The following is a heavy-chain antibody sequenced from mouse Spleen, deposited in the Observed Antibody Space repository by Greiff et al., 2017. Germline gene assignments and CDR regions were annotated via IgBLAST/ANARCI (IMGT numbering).Heavy chain of an antibody. D-gene: IGHD2-10*02. CDR1: GFSLTNYA. Sequence: VMLVESGPGLVAPSQSLSITCTVSGFSLTNYAVHWVRQSPGKGLEWLGVIWSDGSTDYNAAFISRLSISKDNSKSQVFFKMNSLQADDTAIYDCARNRDSTVAMDYWGQGTSVTVSS. V-gene: IGHV2-4-1*01. CDR3: ARNRDSTVAMDY. CDR2: IWSDGST. J-gene: IGHJ4*01.